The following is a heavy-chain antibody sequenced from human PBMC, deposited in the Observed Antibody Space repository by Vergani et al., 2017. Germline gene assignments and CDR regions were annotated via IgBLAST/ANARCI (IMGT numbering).Heavy chain of an antibody. CDR3: ARNDYDSSGYCFDY. V-gene: IGHV1-69*02. CDR1: GGTFSSYT. J-gene: IGHJ4*02. Sequence: QVQLVQSGAEVKKPGSSVKVSCKASGGTFSSYTISWVRQAPGQGLEWMGRIIPILGIANYAQKFQGRVTITADKSTSTAYMELSSLRSEDTAVYYCARNDYDSSGYCFDYWGQGTLVTVSS. CDR2: IIPILGIA. D-gene: IGHD3-22*01.